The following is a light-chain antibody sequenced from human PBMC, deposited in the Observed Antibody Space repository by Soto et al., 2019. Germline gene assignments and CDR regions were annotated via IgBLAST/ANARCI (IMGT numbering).Light chain of an antibody. J-gene: IGKJ1*01. CDR1: QSISND. V-gene: IGKV1-5*01. Sequence: DIQMTQSPSPLSASVGYRVTITCRANQSISNDLNWYQQKPGKAPKLLIYDASSLESGVPSRFSGSGSGTEFTLTISSLQPDDFATYYCQQYNSYSGTFGQGTKVDI. CDR3: QQYNSYSGT. CDR2: DAS.